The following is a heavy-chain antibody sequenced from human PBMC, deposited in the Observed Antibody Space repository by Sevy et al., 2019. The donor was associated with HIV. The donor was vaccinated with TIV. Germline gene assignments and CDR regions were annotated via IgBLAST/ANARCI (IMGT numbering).Heavy chain of an antibody. CDR3: ARDRSRVDIVATIEVY. J-gene: IGHJ4*02. D-gene: IGHD5-12*01. CDR1: GFTFSSYS. Sequence: GGSLRLSCAASGFTFSSYSMNWVRQAPGKGLEWVSSISSSSSYIYYADSVKGRFTISRDNAKNSLYLQMNSLRAEDTAVDYCARDRSRVDIVATIEVYWGQGTLVTVSS. V-gene: IGHV3-21*01. CDR2: ISSSSSYI.